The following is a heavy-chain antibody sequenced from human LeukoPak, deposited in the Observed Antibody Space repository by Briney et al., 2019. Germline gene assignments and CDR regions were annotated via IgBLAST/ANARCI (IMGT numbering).Heavy chain of an antibody. CDR3: AGPSKQLAS. CDR1: GGSISSGGYY. D-gene: IGHD5-24*01. V-gene: IGHV4-31*03. CDR2: IYYSGNT. J-gene: IGHJ5*02. Sequence: PSQTLSLTCTVSGGSISSGGYYWSWIRQHPGKGLEWIGYIYYSGNTYYNPYYNPFLKSRVTISVDTSKNQFSLKLSSVTAADTAVYYCAGPSKQLASWGQGTLVTVSS.